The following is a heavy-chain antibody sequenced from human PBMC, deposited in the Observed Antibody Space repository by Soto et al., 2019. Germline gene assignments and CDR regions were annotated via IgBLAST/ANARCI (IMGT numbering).Heavy chain of an antibody. CDR3: AREHSSSWRFDY. V-gene: IGHV1-8*01. CDR1: GYTFASYD. D-gene: IGHD6-13*01. Sequence: ASVKVSCKASGYTFASYDINWVRQATGQGLEWMGWMNPNSGNTGYAQKFQGRVTMTRNTSISTAYMELSSLRSEDTAVYYCAREHSSSWRFDYWGQGTLVTVSS. CDR2: MNPNSGNT. J-gene: IGHJ4*02.